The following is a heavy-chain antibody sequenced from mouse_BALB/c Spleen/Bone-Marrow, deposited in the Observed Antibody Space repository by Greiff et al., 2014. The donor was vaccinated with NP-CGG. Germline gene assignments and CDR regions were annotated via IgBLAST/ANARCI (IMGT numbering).Heavy chain of an antibody. CDR2: INPSTGYT. V-gene: IGHV1-7*01. CDR3: ARGKGYGYVWSAY. CDR1: GYTFTSYW. D-gene: IGHD1-2*01. J-gene: IGHJ3*01. Sequence: QVQLQQSGAELAKPGASVKMSCKASGYTFTSYWMHWVKQRPGQGLEWIGYINPSTGYTEYNQKFKDKATLTADKSSSTAYMQLSSLTSEDSAVYYCARGKGYGYVWSAYWGQGTLVTVSA.